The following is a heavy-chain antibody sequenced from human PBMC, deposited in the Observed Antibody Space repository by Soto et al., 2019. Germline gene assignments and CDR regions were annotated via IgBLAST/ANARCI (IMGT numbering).Heavy chain of an antibody. D-gene: IGHD1-7*01. J-gene: IGHJ6*02. CDR3: ARGITGTTIYYYGMDV. V-gene: IGHV1-69*13. CDR2: INPIFGTA. CDR1: GYTFTDYY. Sequence: ASVKVSCKASGYTFTDYYIHWVRQAPGQGLEWMGWINPIFGTANYAQKFQGRVTITADESTSTAYMELSSLRFEDTAVYYCARGITGTTIYYYGMDVWGQGTTVTVSS.